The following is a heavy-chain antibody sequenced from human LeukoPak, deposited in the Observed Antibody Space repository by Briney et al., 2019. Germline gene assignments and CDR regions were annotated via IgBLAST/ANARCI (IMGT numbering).Heavy chain of an antibody. CDR2: INPSGGST. CDR1: GYTFTSYY. CDR3: ARGSRPVYNLLTGKRYFDY. J-gene: IGHJ4*02. D-gene: IGHD3-9*01. Sequence: ASVRVSCKASGYTFTSYYMHWVRQSPGQGLEWMGIINPSGGSTSYAQKFQGKVTMTRDTSTSTVYMELGSLRSEDTAVYYCARGSRPVYNLLTGKRYFDYWGQGTLLTVSS. V-gene: IGHV1-46*01.